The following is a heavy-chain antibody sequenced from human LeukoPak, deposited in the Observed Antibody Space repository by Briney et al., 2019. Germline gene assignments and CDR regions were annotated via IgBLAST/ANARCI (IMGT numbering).Heavy chain of an antibody. V-gene: IGHV5-10-1*01. J-gene: IGHJ6*02. CDR2: IDPSDSYT. CDR3: ARHVGNDYYYYGMDV. Sequence: GESLKISCKGSGYSFTSYWISWVRQMPGKGLEWMGRIDPSDSYTNYSPSFQGHVTISADKSISTAYLQWSSLKASDTAMYYCARHVGNDYYYYGMDVWGQGTTDTVSS. CDR1: GYSFTSYW. D-gene: IGHD4-23*01.